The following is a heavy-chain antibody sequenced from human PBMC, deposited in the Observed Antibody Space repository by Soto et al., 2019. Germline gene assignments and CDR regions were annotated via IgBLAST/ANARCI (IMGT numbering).Heavy chain of an antibody. J-gene: IGHJ4*02. V-gene: IGHV3-23*01. CDR3: AKDQYIVVVPAPNPFDY. Sequence: EVQLLESGGGLVQPGGSLRLSCAASGFTFSSYAMSWVRQAPGKGLEWVSAISGSGGSTYYADSVKGRFTISRDNSKNTLYLQMNSLSAEDTAVYYCAKDQYIVVVPAPNPFDYWGQGTLVTVSS. CDR1: GFTFSSYA. CDR2: ISGSGGST. D-gene: IGHD2-2*01.